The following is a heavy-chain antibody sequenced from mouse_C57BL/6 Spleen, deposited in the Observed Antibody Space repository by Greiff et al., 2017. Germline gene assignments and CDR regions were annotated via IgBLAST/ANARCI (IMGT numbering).Heavy chain of an antibody. J-gene: IGHJ1*03. Sequence: QVQLKQSGAELVKPGASVKMSCKASGYTFTSYWITWVKQRPGPGLEWIGDIYPGSGSTNYNEKFKSKATLTVDPSSSTAYMQLSSLTSEDSAVYYCARTGGSSWYFDVWGTGTTVTVSS. CDR3: ARTGGSSWYFDV. CDR2: IYPGSGST. CDR1: GYTFTSYW. D-gene: IGHD1-1*01. V-gene: IGHV1-55*01.